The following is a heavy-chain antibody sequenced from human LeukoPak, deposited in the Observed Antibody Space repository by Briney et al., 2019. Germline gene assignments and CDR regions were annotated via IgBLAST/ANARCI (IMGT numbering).Heavy chain of an antibody. CDR3: ARDQGDGYNYYFDY. Sequence: GGSLRLSCAASGFTVSSYEMNWVRQAPGKGLEGVSCISSSGSTIYYADSVKGRFTISRDNAKNSLYLQMNSMRAEDTAVYYCARDQGDGYNYYFDYWGQGTLVTVSS. CDR2: ISSSGSTI. D-gene: IGHD5-24*01. V-gene: IGHV3-48*03. CDR1: GFTVSSYE. J-gene: IGHJ4*02.